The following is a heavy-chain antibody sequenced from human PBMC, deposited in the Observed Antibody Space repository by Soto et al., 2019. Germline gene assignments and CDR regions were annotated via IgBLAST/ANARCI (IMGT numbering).Heavy chain of an antibody. D-gene: IGHD3-3*01. CDR1: GFTFSSYS. Sequence: EVQLVESGGGLVKPGGSLRLSCAASGFTFSSYSMNWVPQAPGKGLEWVSSISSSSSYIYYADSVKGRFTISRDNAKNSLYLQMNSLRAEDTAVYYCARGQDEIDYDFWSGSLWGQGTLVTVSS. J-gene: IGHJ4*02. V-gene: IGHV3-21*01. CDR3: ARGQDEIDYDFWSGSL. CDR2: ISSSSSYI.